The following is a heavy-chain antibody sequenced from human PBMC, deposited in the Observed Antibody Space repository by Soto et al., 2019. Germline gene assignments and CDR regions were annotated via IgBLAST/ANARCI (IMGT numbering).Heavy chain of an antibody. CDR2: NRPGGETT. J-gene: IGHJ4*02. Sequence: EVQLLESGGGLVQPGESLRLSCSASGFDLSTYDMAWVRQAPGRGLEWVATNRPGGETTYFGDFVRGRFSMSRDDSSNTVYLQMRGLRGDDTAIYYCARDREVVSRHFDYWGRGPWSPSP. D-gene: IGHD3-10*01. CDR1: GFDLSTYD. V-gene: IGHV3-23*01. CDR3: ARDREVVSRHFDY.